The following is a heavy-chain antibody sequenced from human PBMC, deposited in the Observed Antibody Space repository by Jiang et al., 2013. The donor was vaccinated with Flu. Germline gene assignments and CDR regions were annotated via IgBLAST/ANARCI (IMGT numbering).Heavy chain of an antibody. D-gene: IGHD6-13*01. Sequence: SGAEVKKPGSSVKVSCKASGGTFSSYAISWVRQAPGQGLEWMGGIIPLFGTANYAQKFQGRVTITADKSTSTAYMELSSLRSEDTAVYYCARVPEQQLKYYYGMDVWGQGTTVTVSS. CDR3: ARVPEQQLKYYYGMDV. V-gene: IGHV1-69*06. CDR2: IIPLFGTA. CDR1: GGTFSSYA. J-gene: IGHJ6*02.